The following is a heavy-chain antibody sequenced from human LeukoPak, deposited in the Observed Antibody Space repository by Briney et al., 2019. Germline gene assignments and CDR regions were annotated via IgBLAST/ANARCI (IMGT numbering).Heavy chain of an antibody. D-gene: IGHD3-22*01. CDR3: ARRGGYYDSSGYYDSKGMDV. CDR1: GGSISSYY. CDR2: IYYSGST. Sequence: SETLSLTCTVSGGSISSYYWSWIRQPPGKGLEWIGYIYYSGSTNYNPSLKSRVTISVDTSKNQFSLKLSSVTAADTAVYYCARRGGYYDSSGYYDSKGMDVWGQGTTVTVSS. J-gene: IGHJ6*02. V-gene: IGHV4-59*01.